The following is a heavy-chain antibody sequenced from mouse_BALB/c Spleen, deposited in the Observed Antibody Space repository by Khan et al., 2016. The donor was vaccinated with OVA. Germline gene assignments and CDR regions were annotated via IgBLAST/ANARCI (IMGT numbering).Heavy chain of an antibody. CDR2: IYPGSGRT. CDR1: GYIFIDYV. J-gene: IGHJ3*01. D-gene: IGHD1-1*01. V-gene: IGHV1-77*01. Sequence: QVQLQQSGPELMKPGASVKMSCKASGYIFIDYVISWVKQRTGQGLEWIGEIYPGSGRTYYNERFKGKATLTADKSSNTAYMQLSSLTSEDSVVSFCARSYDGTWFAYWGQGTPVTVSA. CDR3: ARSYDGTWFAY.